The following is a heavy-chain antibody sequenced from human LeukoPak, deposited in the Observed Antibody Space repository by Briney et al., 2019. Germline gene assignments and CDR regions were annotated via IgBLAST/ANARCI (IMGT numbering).Heavy chain of an antibody. D-gene: IGHD3-3*01. CDR2: INPNSGGT. CDR1: GYTFTGYY. CDR3: ARDQWSGSGAYYYGMDV. V-gene: IGHV1-2*06. J-gene: IGHJ6*02. Sequence: ASVKVSCKASGYTFTGYYMHWVRQTPGQGLEWMGRINPNSGGTNYAQKFQGRVTMTRDTSISTAYIELSRLRSDDTAAYYCARDQWSGSGAYYYGMDVWGQGTTVTVSS.